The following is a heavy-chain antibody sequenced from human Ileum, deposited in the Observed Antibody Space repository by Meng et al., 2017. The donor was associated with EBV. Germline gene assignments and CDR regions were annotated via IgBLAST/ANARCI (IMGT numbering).Heavy chain of an antibody. CDR3: AREDRYTTTAVGH. J-gene: IGHJ5*02. V-gene: IGHV4-39*07. D-gene: IGHD1-26*01. CDR2: VNYRGDT. Sequence: PFPGSGRGLVKPWENLSVPCAGLGGRFSTNYNQLGCQREPPGQGMEGIGAVNYRGDTQYNPSLKTRATKSVDTSKKQFSLKLTYVTAADTAVYYCAREDRYTTTAVGHWGQGTLVTVSS. CDR1: GGRFSTNYNQ.